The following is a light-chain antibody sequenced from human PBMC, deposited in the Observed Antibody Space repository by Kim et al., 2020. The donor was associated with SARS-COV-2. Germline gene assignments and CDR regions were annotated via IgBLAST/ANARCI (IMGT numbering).Light chain of an antibody. Sequence: QPVLTQSPSASASLGASVKLTCTLSSGHSNYAIAWLQQQPEKGPRYLMKLNNDGSHNKGGGILDRFSGSSSGSERYLTISSLQSEDEADYYCQTWDTGIRVFGGGTKLTVL. CDR3: QTWDTGIRV. J-gene: IGLJ2*01. CDR1: SGHSNYA. CDR2: LNNDGSH. V-gene: IGLV4-69*01.